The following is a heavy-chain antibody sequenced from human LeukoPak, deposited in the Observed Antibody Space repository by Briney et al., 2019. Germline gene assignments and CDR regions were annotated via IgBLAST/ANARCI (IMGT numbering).Heavy chain of an antibody. CDR2: IGSSGGGI. J-gene: IGHJ4*02. V-gene: IGHV3-23*01. CDR3: AIDPNWGTHS. Sequence: PRGSLRLSCAASGFIFSNYGMNWVRHPPGKRLEWVSIIGSSGGGIHYADSVKGRFTISRDNSKNALYLQMNSLRVEDTAVYYCAIDPNWGTHSWGQGVLVTVSS. CDR1: GFIFSNYG. D-gene: IGHD7-27*01.